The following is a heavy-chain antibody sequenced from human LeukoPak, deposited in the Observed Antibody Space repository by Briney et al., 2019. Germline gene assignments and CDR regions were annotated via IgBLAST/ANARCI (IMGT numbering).Heavy chain of an antibody. D-gene: IGHD3-16*01. J-gene: IGHJ6*03. CDR1: GFTFSSYS. CDR3: ARGIMTPYYMDV. CDR2: ISSSSSYI. Sequence: GGSLRLSCAASGFTFSSYSMNWVRQAPGKGLEWVSFISSSSSYIYYADSVKGRFTISRDNAKKSLYLQMNSLRAEDTAVYYCARGIMTPYYMDVWGGGTTVTVSS. V-gene: IGHV3-21*01.